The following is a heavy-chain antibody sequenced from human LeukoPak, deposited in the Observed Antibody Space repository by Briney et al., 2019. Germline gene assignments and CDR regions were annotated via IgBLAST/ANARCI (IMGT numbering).Heavy chain of an antibody. Sequence: GGSLRLSCAASGFTFSSYAVTWVRQAPGKGLEWVSGISGSGGSSYYAGSVKGRFTISRDNAKNSLYLQMNSLRAEDTALYYCARGGENSGFDYWGQGTLVIVSS. D-gene: IGHD6-19*01. V-gene: IGHV3-23*01. CDR1: GFTFSSYA. CDR2: ISGSGGSS. CDR3: ARGGENSGFDY. J-gene: IGHJ4*02.